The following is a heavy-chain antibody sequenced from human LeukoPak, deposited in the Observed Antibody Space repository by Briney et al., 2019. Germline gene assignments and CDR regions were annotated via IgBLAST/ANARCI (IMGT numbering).Heavy chain of an antibody. CDR1: GGSIGSYY. J-gene: IGHJ5*01. V-gene: IGHV4-59*08. CDR3: ARHENDVVVVPGRPFVS. Sequence: PETLSLTCTVSGGSIGSYYWSWIRQSPGEGLEWIAYISYGGTTMYNLSLKSRVAISVDPSKNQVSLNLSSVTAADTAVYYCARHENDVVVVPGRPFVSWGQGTLVIVS. D-gene: IGHD2-2*01. CDR2: ISYGGTT.